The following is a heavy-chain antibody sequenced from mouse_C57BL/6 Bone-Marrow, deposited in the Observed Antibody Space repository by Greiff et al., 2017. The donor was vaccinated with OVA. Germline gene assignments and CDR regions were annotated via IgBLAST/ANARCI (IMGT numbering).Heavy chain of an antibody. V-gene: IGHV1-55*01. CDR1: GYTFTNYW. D-gene: IGHD1-1*01. CDR2: IYPGSGST. CDR3: AKAYYYGGVG. J-gene: IGHJ2*01. Sequence: QVQLQQPGAELVQPGASVKMSCTASGYTFTNYWITWVKQRPGQGLEWIGDIYPGSGSTNYNEKFKSKATLTVDTSSSTAYMQLSSLTSEDTAVYYCAKAYYYGGVGWGQGTTLTVSS.